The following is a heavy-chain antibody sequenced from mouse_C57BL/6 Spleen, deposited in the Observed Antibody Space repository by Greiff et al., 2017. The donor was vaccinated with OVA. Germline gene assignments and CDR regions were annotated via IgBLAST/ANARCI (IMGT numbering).Heavy chain of an antibody. D-gene: IGHD1-1*01. CDR1: GFTFSDYG. V-gene: IGHV5-17*01. CDR3: ALNYGSTHWYFDV. J-gene: IGHJ1*03. CDR2: ISSGSSTI. Sequence: EVMLVESGGGLVKPGGSLKLSCAASGFTFSDYGMHWVRQAPEKGLEWVAYISSGSSTIYYADTVKGRFTISRDNAKNTLFLQMTSLRSEDTAMYCCALNYGSTHWYFDVWGTGTTVTVSS.